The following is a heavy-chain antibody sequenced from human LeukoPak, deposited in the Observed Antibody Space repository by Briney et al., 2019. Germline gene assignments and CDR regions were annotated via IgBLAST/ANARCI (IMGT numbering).Heavy chain of an antibody. CDR1: GGTFSSYA. J-gene: IGHJ4*02. D-gene: IGHD3-22*01. Sequence: SVKVSCEASGGTFSSYAISWVRQAPGQGLEWMGGIIPIFGTANYAQKFQGRVTITADESTSTAYMELSSLRSEDTAVYYCARDYYDSSGYNSHFDYWGQGTLVTVSS. V-gene: IGHV1-69*13. CDR3: ARDYYDSSGYNSHFDY. CDR2: IIPIFGTA.